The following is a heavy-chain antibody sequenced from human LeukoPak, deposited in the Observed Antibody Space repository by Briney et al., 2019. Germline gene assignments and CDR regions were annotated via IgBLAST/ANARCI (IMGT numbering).Heavy chain of an antibody. CDR3: ASLDYYGSYAFDI. J-gene: IGHJ3*02. CDR1: GGSISSYY. D-gene: IGHD3-10*01. V-gene: IGHV4-59*08. CDR2: IYYSGST. Sequence: SETLSLTCTVSGGSISSYYWSWIRQPPGKGLEWIGYIYYSGSTNYNPSLKSRVTISVDTSKNQFSLKLSSVTAADTAVYYCASLDYYGSYAFDIWGQGTMVTVSS.